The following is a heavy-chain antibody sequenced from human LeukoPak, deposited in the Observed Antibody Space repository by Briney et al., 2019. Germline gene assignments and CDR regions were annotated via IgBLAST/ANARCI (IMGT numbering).Heavy chain of an antibody. CDR2: ISGSGGST. Sequence: QSGGSLRLSCAASGFTVSSNYMSWVRQAPGKGLEWVSAISGSGGSTYYADSVKGRLTISRDNSKNTLYLQMNSLRAEDTAVYYCAKLDGSGWPHWYFDLWGRGTLVTVSS. D-gene: IGHD6-19*01. CDR3: AKLDGSGWPHWYFDL. J-gene: IGHJ2*01. V-gene: IGHV3-23*01. CDR1: GFTVSSNY.